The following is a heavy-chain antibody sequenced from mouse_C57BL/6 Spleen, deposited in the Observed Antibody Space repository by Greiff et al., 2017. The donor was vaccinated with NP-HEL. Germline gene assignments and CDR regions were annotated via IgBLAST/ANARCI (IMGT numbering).Heavy chain of an antibody. J-gene: IGHJ4*01. CDR2: ISYDGSN. CDR3: ARAYYDYYAMDY. Sequence: EVQLVESGPGLVKPSQSLSLTCSVTGYSITSGYYWNWIRQFPGNKLEWMGYISYDGSNNYNPSLKNRISITRDTSKNQFFLKLNSVTTEDTATYYCARAYYDYYAMDYWGQGTSVTVSS. D-gene: IGHD2-10*01. CDR1: GYSITSGYY. V-gene: IGHV3-6*01.